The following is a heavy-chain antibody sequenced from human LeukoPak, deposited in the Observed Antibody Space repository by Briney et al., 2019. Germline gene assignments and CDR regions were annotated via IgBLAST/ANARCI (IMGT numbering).Heavy chain of an antibody. J-gene: IGHJ5*02. Sequence: PSETLSLTCTVSGVSITNHFWGWVRQPPGKGLEWIAFMQYNGRVDYNSSLKSRVIISLDTSKNQVFLRLSSVATADTAVYYCARLRLANEGRFGEFDPWGQGTLVTVSS. D-gene: IGHD3-10*01. CDR3: ARLRLANEGRFGEFDP. CDR1: GVSITNHF. V-gene: IGHV4-59*11. CDR2: MQYNGRV.